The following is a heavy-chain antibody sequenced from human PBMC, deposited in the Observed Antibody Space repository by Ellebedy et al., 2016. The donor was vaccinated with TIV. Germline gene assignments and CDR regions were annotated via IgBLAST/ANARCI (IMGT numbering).Heavy chain of an antibody. J-gene: IGHJ4*02. CDR1: GGTFRTSA. D-gene: IGHD1-26*01. CDR2: IIPILAIT. Sequence: AASVKVSCKASGGTFRTSALNWVRQAPGQGLGWLGRIIPILAITDYARNLQGRVTMTADTSTSTAYLEPSDLRSEDTAIYFCARWGGSAGSLQGPYDFWGQGTLVTVSS. V-gene: IGHV1-69*04. CDR3: ARWGGSAGSLQGPYDF.